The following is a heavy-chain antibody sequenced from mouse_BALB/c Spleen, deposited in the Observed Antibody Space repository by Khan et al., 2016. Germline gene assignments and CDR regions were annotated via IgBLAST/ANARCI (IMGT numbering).Heavy chain of an antibody. CDR1: GYAFTNVL. CDR3: ASQYGSSYVGFAY. D-gene: IGHD1-1*01. V-gene: IGHV1-54*01. J-gene: IGHJ3*01. CDR2: INPGSGST. Sequence: QVQLQQSGADLVRPGTSVKVSCKASGYAFTNVLIDWIKQRPGQGLDWIGVINPGSGSTNYNEKFKGKATLTADKSSSTAYMQLSSLTSDDSAVCFDASQYGSSYVGFAYWGQGTLVTVSA.